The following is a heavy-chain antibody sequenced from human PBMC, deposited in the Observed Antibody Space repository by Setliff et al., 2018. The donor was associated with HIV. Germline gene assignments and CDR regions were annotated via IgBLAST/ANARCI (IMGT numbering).Heavy chain of an antibody. Sequence: SETLSLTCVVSDDSFRNYDWTWIRQSPGKALEWIGYISSSGTTNYNPSLRSRVTISMETSNTRFSLWLRSATAADTATYFCARLGRAIDDGGSSLRLDFWGQGMLVTVSS. CDR2: ISSSGTT. CDR1: DDSFRNYD. CDR3: ARLGRAIDDGGSSLRLDF. D-gene: IGHD2-21*01. V-gene: IGHV4-4*09. J-gene: IGHJ4*02.